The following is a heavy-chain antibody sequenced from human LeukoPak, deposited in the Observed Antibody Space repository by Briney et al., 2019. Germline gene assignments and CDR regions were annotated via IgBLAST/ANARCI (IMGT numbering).Heavy chain of an antibody. Sequence: SQTLSLTCTVSVDSISSGCYYWSWIRQHPGKGLEWIGYIYYSGSTYYNPSLKSRVTISVDTSKNQFSLKLSSVTAADTAVYYCARALSGDSSWFDPWGQGTLVTVSS. J-gene: IGHJ5*02. CDR3: ARALSGDSSWFDP. V-gene: IGHV4-31*03. CDR2: IYYSGST. D-gene: IGHD3-10*01. CDR1: VDSISSGCYY.